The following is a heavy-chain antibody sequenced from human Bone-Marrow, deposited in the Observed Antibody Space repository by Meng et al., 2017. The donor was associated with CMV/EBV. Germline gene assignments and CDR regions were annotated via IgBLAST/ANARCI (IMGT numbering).Heavy chain of an antibody. J-gene: IGHJ6*01. Sequence: GESLKISCAASGFTFSSYWMSWVRQAPGKGLEWVANIKQDGSEKYYVDSVKGRFTISRDNAKNSLYLQMNSLRAEDTAVYYCARDLNWEATIWDYYYYYYGMDVWGQGTTVTVSS. CDR1: GFTFSSYW. D-gene: IGHD5-12*01. V-gene: IGHV3-7*01. CDR2: IKQDGSEK. CDR3: ARDLNWEATIWDYYYYYYGMDV.